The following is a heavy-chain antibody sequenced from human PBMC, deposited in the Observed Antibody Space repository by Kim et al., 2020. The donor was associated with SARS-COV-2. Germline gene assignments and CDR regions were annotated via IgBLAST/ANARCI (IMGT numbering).Heavy chain of an antibody. Sequence: GGSLRLSCSASGFSFADYGLTWFRQAPGKAPEWVAFIRNSEFGGTSEYATSVKGRFTVSRDDSESIGYLDMNSLETDDTAVYYCTMRMTYYWGRGTLVTVSS. V-gene: IGHV3-49*03. CDR3: TMRMTYY. CDR2: IRNSEFGGTS. D-gene: IGHD3-10*01. J-gene: IGHJ4*02. CDR1: GFSFADYG.